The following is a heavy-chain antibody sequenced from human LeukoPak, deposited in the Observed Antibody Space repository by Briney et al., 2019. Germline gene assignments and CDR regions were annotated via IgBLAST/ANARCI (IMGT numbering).Heavy chain of an antibody. D-gene: IGHD3-3*01. CDR2: ISYDGSNK. CDR1: GFTFSSYA. CDR3: ARRNTIFGVVIIPFLGY. Sequence: GGSLRLSCAASGFTFSSYAMHWVRQAPGKGLEWVAVISYDGSNKYYADSVKGRFTISRDNSKNTLYLQMNSLRAEDTAVYYCARRNTIFGVVIIPFLGYWGQGTLVTVSS. J-gene: IGHJ4*02. V-gene: IGHV3-30-3*01.